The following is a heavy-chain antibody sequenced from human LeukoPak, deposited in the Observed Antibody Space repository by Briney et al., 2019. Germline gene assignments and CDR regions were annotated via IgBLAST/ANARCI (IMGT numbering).Heavy chain of an antibody. J-gene: IGHJ4*02. Sequence: PGGSLRLSCAASGFTFDTYAMSWVRQAPGGGRGWVSGISGNGVNKYYADSVKGRFTVSRDNSKDTLWLQMNALRAEDTAVYFCAKRDYSDVSGYSPLFANWGQGTLVTVSS. V-gene: IGHV3-23*01. CDR1: GFTFDTYA. CDR3: AKRDYSDVSGYSPLFAN. D-gene: IGHD3-22*01. CDR2: ISGNGVNK.